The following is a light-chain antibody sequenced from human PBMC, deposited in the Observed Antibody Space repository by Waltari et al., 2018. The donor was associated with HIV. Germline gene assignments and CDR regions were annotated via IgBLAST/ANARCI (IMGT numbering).Light chain of an antibody. J-gene: IGLJ3*02. CDR2: RNS. CDR3: ATWDDSLSLWV. Sequence: QSVLTQPPSASATPAQRVTIACSGSTSNFGPNYVSWYQQFPGAAPKLLIYRNSQRPSGVPDRFSGSKSGTSASLAISGLRSDDEANYYCATWDDSLSLWVFGGGTKLTVL. V-gene: IGLV1-47*01. CDR1: TSNFGPNY.